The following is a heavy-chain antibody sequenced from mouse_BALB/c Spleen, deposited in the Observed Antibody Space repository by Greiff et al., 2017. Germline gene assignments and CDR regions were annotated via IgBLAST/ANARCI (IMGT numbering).Heavy chain of an antibody. J-gene: IGHJ2*01. V-gene: IGHV2-9-2*01. CDR3: VRDRGYGSFDY. CDR1: GFSLTSYD. CDR2: IWTGGGT. Sequence: VKLVESGPGLVAPSQSLSITCTVSGFSLTSYDISWIRQPPGKGLEWLGVIWTGGGTNYNSAFMSRLSISKDNSKSQVFLKMNSLQTDDTAIYYCVRDRGYGSFDYWGQGTTLTVSS. D-gene: IGHD1-2*01.